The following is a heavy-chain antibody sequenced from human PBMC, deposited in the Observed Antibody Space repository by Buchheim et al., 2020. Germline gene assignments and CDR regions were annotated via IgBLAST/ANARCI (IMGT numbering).Heavy chain of an antibody. V-gene: IGHV4-31*03. Sequence: QVQLQESGPGLVKPSQTLSLTCTVSGGSISSGAYYWSWIRQHPGKGLEWIGYIYYTGSTDYNPSLKSRVTISVDTSTNQFSLKLSSVTAADTAVYYCARVYDISNLYYFDYWGLGAL. CDR3: ARVYDISNLYYFDY. CDR2: IYYTGST. D-gene: IGHD3-9*01. CDR1: GGSISSGAYY. J-gene: IGHJ4*02.